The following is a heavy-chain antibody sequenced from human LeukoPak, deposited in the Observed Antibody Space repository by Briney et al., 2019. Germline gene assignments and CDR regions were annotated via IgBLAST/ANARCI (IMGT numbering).Heavy chain of an antibody. CDR1: GYTFTGYY. D-gene: IGHD3-16*01. J-gene: IGHJ4*02. CDR3: ARGVDRGVDY. CDR2: INPNSGGT. Sequence: EASVKVSCKASGYTFTGYYMHWVRQAPGQGLEWMGRINPNSGGTNYAQKFQGRVTMTRDTSISTAYMELSSLREEDTAVYYCARGVDRGVDYWGQGTLVTVSS. V-gene: IGHV1-2*06.